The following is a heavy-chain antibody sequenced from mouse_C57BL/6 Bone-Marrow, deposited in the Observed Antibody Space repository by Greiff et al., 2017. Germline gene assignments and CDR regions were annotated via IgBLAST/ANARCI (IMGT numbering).Heavy chain of an antibody. CDR2: INPNNGGT. CDR3: ARAHYYGSSYTAWFAY. J-gene: IGHJ3*01. CDR1: GYTFTDYY. V-gene: IGHV1-26*01. Sequence: VQLQQSGPELVKPGASVKISCKASGYTFTDYYMNWVKQSHGKSLEWIGDINPNNGGTSYNQKFKGKATLTVDKSSSTAYMELRSLTSEDSAVYYCARAHYYGSSYTAWFAYWGQGTLVTVSA. D-gene: IGHD1-1*01.